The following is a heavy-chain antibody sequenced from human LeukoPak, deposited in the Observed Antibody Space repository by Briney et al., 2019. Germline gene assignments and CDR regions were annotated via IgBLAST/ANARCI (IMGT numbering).Heavy chain of an antibody. V-gene: IGHV1-2*02. CDR2: VNPNSGGT. CDR3: ARKVEFLDALDI. J-gene: IGHJ3*02. D-gene: IGHD1-1*01. Sequence: ASVKVSCKASGYTFSTYYIHWVRQAPGQGFEWMGWVNPNSGGTNYAQKFEGRVTMTRDTSISTAYMELSRLRSDDTAVYYCARKVEFLDALDIWGQGTMVTVSS. CDR1: GYTFSTYY.